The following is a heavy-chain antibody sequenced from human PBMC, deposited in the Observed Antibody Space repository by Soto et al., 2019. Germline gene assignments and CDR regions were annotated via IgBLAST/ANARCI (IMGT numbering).Heavy chain of an antibody. V-gene: IGHV3-7*03. Sequence: EVQLVESGGGLVQPGGSLRLSCASSGFTFNSFWMSWVRQAPGQGLQWVANIKEDGSETSYVDSVKGRFTISRDNAKNSLHLQMDSLRSEATAVYFCAKPVRYCSSFSSCFPFDSWGQGTLVTVSS. D-gene: IGHD2-2*01. CDR3: AKPVRYCSSFSSCFPFDS. CDR1: GFTFNSFW. CDR2: IKEDGSET. J-gene: IGHJ4*02.